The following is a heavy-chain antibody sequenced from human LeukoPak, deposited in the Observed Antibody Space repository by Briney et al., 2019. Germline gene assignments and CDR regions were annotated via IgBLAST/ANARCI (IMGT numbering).Heavy chain of an antibody. CDR3: ASSPVGYYYGSGSYPSWNY. J-gene: IGHJ4*02. D-gene: IGHD3-10*01. CDR1: GFTFSRYW. Sequence: GGSLRLSCTASGFTFSRYWMTWVRQGPGKGLEWVANIGQDGSDKYYVDSVKGRFTISRDNSKNTLYLQMNSPRAEDTAVYYCASSPVGYYYGSGSYPSWNYWGQGTLVTVSS. V-gene: IGHV3-7*05. CDR2: IGQDGSDK.